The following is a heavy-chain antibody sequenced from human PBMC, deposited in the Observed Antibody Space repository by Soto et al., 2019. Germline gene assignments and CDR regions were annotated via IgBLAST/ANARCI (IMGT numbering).Heavy chain of an antibody. V-gene: IGHV4-31*03. D-gene: IGHD3-3*01. J-gene: IGHJ4*02. Sequence: PSETLSLTCTVSGGSISSGGYYWSWIRQHPGKGLEWIGYIYYSGSTYYNPSLKSRVTISVDTSKNQFSLKLSSVTAADTAVYYCARDSRWSGQFYYFDYWGQGTLVTVSS. CDR2: IYYSGST. CDR1: GGSISSGGYY. CDR3: ARDSRWSGQFYYFDY.